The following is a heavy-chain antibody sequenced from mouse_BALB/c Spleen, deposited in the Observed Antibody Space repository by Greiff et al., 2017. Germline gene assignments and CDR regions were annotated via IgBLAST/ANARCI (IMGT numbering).Heavy chain of an antibody. CDR1: GFTFSSYT. CDR3: ARLPLIYYDYGAFDY. V-gene: IGHV5-9*03. Sequence: EVHLVESGGGLVKPGGSLKLSCAASGFTFSSYTMSWVRQTPEKRLEWVATISSGGGNTYYPDSVKGRFTISRDNAKNNLYLQMSSLRSEDTALYYCARLPLIYYDYGAFDYWGQGTTLTVSS. J-gene: IGHJ2*01. D-gene: IGHD2-4*01. CDR2: ISSGGGNT.